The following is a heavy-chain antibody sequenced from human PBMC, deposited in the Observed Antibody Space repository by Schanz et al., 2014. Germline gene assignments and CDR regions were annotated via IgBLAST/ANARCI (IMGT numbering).Heavy chain of an antibody. J-gene: IGHJ5*02. CDR2: IIPILGVT. CDR1: GGTFSRLT. Sequence: QVQLVQSGADVKKPGSSVRVSCKASGGTFSRLTFSWVRQAPGQGLEWMGRIIPILGVTHYAQKFQGRVTITADKSTTTAYMELNSLNSDATAVYYCATLDYADSVSWGQGTLVTVSS. CDR3: ATLDYADSVS. D-gene: IGHD4-17*01. V-gene: IGHV1-69*02.